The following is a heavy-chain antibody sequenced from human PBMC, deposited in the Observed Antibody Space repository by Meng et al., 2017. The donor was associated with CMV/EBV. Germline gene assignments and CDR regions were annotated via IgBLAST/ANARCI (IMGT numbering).Heavy chain of an antibody. V-gene: IGHV4-31*03. J-gene: IGHJ3*02. Sequence: LRLSCTVSGGSISSGVYYWSCIRQHPGKGLEWIGYIYYSGSTYYNPSLKSRVTKSVDTSKNQFSLKVNSVTAADTAVYYCASGGDGNPPVLDAFDIWGQGTMVTVSS. D-gene: IGHD1-14*01. CDR3: ASGGDGNPPVLDAFDI. CDR2: IYYSGST. CDR1: GGSISSGVYY.